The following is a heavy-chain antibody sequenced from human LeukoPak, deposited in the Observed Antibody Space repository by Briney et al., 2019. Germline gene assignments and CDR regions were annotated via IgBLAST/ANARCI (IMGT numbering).Heavy chain of an antibody. J-gene: IGHJ4*02. Sequence: GASVKVSCKASGYTFTSYAMNWVRQAPGQGLEWMGWINTNTGNPTYAQGFTGRFVFSLDTSVSTAYLQISSLKAEDTAVYYCARDLSIGGYSYGSGFDYWGQGTLVTVSS. V-gene: IGHV7-4-1*02. CDR3: ARDLSIGGYSYGSGFDY. CDR2: INTNTGNP. D-gene: IGHD5-18*01. CDR1: GYTFTSYA.